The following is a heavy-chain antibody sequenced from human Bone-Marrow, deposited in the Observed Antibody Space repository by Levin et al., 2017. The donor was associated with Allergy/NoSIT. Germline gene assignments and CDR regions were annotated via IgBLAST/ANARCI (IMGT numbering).Heavy chain of an antibody. J-gene: IGHJ4*02. D-gene: IGHD3-22*01. V-gene: IGHV3-23*01. CDR2: ISGSGGNT. CDR3: AGYDTSAYHSPFDY. CDR1: GFIFSNYA. Sequence: GGSLRLSCAASGFIFSNYAMNWVRQAPGKGLEWVSQISGSGGNTHYADSVKGRFTFFRDNSKNTLYLQMNSLRAEDTAVYYCAGYDTSAYHSPFDYWGQGTLVTVSS.